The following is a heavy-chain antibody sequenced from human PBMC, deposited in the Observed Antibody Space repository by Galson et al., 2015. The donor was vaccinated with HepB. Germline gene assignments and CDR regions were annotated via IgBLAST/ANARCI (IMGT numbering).Heavy chain of an antibody. J-gene: IGHJ4*02. Sequence: TLSLTCTVSGGSISSSSYYWGWIRQPPGKGLEWIGSIYYSGSTYYNPSLKSRVTISVDTSKSQFSLKLSSVTAADTAVYYCARDSSGWGGTRDYWGQGTLVTVSS. V-gene: IGHV4-39*02. D-gene: IGHD6-19*01. CDR2: IYYSGST. CDR1: GGSISSSSYY. CDR3: ARDSSGWGGTRDY.